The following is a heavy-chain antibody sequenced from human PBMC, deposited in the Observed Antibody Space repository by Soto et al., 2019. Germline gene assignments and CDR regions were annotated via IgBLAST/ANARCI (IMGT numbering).Heavy chain of an antibody. CDR2: VYYTGGT. D-gene: IGHD6-19*01. CDR1: GGSISGSY. V-gene: IGHV4-59*01. CDR3: ARSVAVPGAHIDY. Sequence: PSETLSLTCSVSGGSISGSYWSWIRQSPGKGLEWLGYVYYTGGTNYSPSLRSRVSISVDTSKNEFSLRLSSVTAADTAVYFCARSVAVPGAHIDYWGQGTQVTVPS. J-gene: IGHJ4*02.